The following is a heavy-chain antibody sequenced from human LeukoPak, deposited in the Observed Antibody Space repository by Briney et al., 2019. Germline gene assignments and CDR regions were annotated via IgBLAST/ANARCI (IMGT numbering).Heavy chain of an antibody. D-gene: IGHD3-22*01. CDR3: ARGETYYYDSSGYNNWFDP. Sequence: PSETLSLTCAVYGGSFSGYYWSWIRQPPGKGLEWIGEINHSGSTNYNPSLKSRVTISVDTSKNQFSLKLSSVTAADTAVYYCARGETYYYDSSGYNNWFDPWGQGTLVTVSS. CDR2: INHSGST. J-gene: IGHJ5*02. CDR1: GGSFSGYY. V-gene: IGHV4-34*01.